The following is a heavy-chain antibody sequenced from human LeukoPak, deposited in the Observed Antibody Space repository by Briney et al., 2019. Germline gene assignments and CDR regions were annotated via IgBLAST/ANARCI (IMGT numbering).Heavy chain of an antibody. D-gene: IGHD3-22*01. V-gene: IGHV1-69*13. Sequence: ASVKVSCRASGGTFSSYAISWVRQAPGQGLEWMGGIIPIFGTANYAQKFQGRVTITADESTSTAYMELSSLRSEDTAVYYCARASGTVVITRYYYYGIDVWGQGTTVTVSS. CDR3: ARASGTVVITRYYYYGIDV. CDR1: GGTFSSYA. J-gene: IGHJ6*02. CDR2: IIPIFGTA.